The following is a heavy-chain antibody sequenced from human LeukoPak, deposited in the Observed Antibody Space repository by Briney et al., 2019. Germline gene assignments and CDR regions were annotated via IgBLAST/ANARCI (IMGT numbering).Heavy chain of an antibody. CDR3: ARRNQWLVPDY. Sequence: SETLSLTCTVSGGSISSSSYYWGWIRQPPGKGLEWIGSIYYSGSTYYNPSLKSRVTISVDTSKNQFSLKLSSVTAADTAVYYCARRNQWLVPDYWGQGTLVTVSS. J-gene: IGHJ4*02. D-gene: IGHD6-19*01. V-gene: IGHV4-39*01. CDR2: IYYSGST. CDR1: GGSISSSSYY.